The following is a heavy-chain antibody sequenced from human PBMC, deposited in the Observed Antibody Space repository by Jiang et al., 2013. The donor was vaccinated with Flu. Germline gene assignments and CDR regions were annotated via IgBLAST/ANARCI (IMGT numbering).Heavy chain of an antibody. V-gene: IGHV4-59*01. CDR1: GGSISRYY. CDR3: ARGGFQGICTGGSCQGLDL. Sequence: SGSGLVKPSETLSLTCTVSGGSISRYYWAWIRQAPGKGLEWIAYISHSGSTNKKPSLSSRLTMSIDASRNHLSLQLRSVTAADTAVYYCARGGFQGICTGGSCQGLDLWGQGTLVTVSS. CDR2: ISHSGST. D-gene: IGHD2-15*01. J-gene: IGHJ5*02.